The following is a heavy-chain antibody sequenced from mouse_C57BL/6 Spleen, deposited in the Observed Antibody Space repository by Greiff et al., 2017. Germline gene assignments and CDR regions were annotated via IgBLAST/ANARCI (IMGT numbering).Heavy chain of an antibody. CDR1: GYTFTSYW. Sequence: QVQLQQPGAELVRPGSSVKLSCKASGYTFTSYWMHWVKQRPIQGLEWIGNIDPSDSETHYNQKFKDKATLTVDKSSSTAYMQLSSLTSEESAVYYCARVSGNYGRNAMDYWGQGTSVTVSS. D-gene: IGHD2-1*01. J-gene: IGHJ4*01. CDR3: ARVSGNYGRNAMDY. CDR2: IDPSDSET. V-gene: IGHV1-52*01.